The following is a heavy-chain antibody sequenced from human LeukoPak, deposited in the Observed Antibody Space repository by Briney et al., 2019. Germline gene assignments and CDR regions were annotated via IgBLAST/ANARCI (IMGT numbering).Heavy chain of an antibody. CDR3: VRDPDILTGIAFDI. CDR1: GFTFRSYW. Sequence: AGGSLRLSCAASGFTFRSYWMHWVRQVPGKGLMWVSGINTDGSSTTYADSVKGRFTISRDNAKNTLYLQMNSLRAEDTAVYYCVRDPDILTGIAFDIWGQGTMVTVSS. J-gene: IGHJ3*02. V-gene: IGHV3-74*01. CDR2: INTDGSST. D-gene: IGHD3-9*01.